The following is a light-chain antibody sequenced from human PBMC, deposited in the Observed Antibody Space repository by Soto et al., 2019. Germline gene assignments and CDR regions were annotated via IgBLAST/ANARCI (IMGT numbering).Light chain of an antibody. CDR3: QQRSSSPIT. J-gene: IGKJ5*01. V-gene: IGKV3D-20*02. CDR1: QTVRNNY. Sequence: EFVLPQSPAPVSFSPGERATLSCRASQTVRNNYLAWYQQKPGQAPRLLIYDASSRATGIPDRFSGGGSGTDFTLTISCLEPEDFAVYYCQQRSSSPITSGQGTRVEI. CDR2: DAS.